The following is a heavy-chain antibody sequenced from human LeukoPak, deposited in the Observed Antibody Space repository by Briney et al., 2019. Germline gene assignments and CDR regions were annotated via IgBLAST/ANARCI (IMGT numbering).Heavy chain of an antibody. CDR2: IYHSGST. D-gene: IGHD2-21*01. V-gene: IGHV4-38-2*01. CDR1: GYSISSGYY. CDR3: AGSVVRNVDC. J-gene: IGHJ4*02. Sequence: SETLSLTCALSGYSISSGYYWGWIRQPPGKGLEWIGSIYHSGSTYYNPSLKSRVTISVDTSKNQFSLKLSSVTAADTAVYYCAGSVVRNVDCWGQGTLVTVSS.